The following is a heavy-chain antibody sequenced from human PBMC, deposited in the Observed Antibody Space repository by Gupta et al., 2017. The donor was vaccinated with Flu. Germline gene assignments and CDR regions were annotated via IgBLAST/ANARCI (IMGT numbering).Heavy chain of an antibody. J-gene: IGHJ4*02. Sequence: GMHWGRQAPGKGPEWVALISYDGNNKYYADSVKGRFTISRDNSKNTLYLQMNSLRAEDTAVYYCANGWYSFDNWGQGTLVTVSS. CDR3: ANGWYSFDN. V-gene: IGHV3-30*18. CDR2: ISYDGNNK. CDR1: G. D-gene: IGHD6-19*01.